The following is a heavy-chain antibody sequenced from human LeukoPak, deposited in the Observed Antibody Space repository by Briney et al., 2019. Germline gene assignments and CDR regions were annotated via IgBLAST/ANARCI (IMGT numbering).Heavy chain of an antibody. CDR2: ISDDGSDQ. CDR3: AQRVPAPLFHN. Sequence: GGSLRLSCVASGFDFSNYGMHWVRQAPGKGLEWVSLISDDGSDQYYAESVKGRFSISRDNSKNSLYLQMTSLRTDDTAVYFGAQRVPAPLFHNWGQGTLVTASS. CDR1: GFDFSNYG. V-gene: IGHV3-30*02. J-gene: IGHJ4*02. D-gene: IGHD2-2*01.